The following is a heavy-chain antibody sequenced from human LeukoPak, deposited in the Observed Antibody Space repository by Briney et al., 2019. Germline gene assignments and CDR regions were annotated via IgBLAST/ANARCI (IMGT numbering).Heavy chain of an antibody. D-gene: IGHD3-3*01. CDR3: ARVKTRDGKQYYDDAFDI. CDR2: ISYSGVT. CDR1: GGCISSYY. J-gene: IGHJ3*02. Sequence: SETLSLTCTVSGGCISSYYWSWIRQPPGRGLEWIGYISYSGVTNYNPSLTSRVTISVDTSKNQFSLKLSSVTAADTAIYYCARVKTRDGKQYYDDAFDIWGQGTMVTVSS. V-gene: IGHV4-59*01.